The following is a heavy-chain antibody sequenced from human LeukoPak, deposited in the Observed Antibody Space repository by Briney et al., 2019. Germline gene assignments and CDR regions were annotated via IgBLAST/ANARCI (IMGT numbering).Heavy chain of an antibody. CDR2: IYTSGST. CDR3: ARAIHYDFWSGYKAYMDV. J-gene: IGHJ6*03. Sequence: PSETLSLTCTVSGGSISSSSYYWGWIRQPPGKGLEWIGRIYTSGSTNYNPSLKSRVTISVDTSKNQFSLKLSSVTAADTAVYYCARAIHYDFWSGYKAYMDVWGKGTTVTVSS. V-gene: IGHV4-39*07. CDR1: GGSISSSSYY. D-gene: IGHD3-3*01.